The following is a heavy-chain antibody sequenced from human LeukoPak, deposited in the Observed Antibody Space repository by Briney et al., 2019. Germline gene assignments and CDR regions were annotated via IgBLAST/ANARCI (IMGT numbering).Heavy chain of an antibody. V-gene: IGHV4-34*01. CDR2: INYSGST. D-gene: IGHD2-2*01. Sequence: SETLSLTCAVYGGSFSGYYWSWIRQPPGKGLEWIGEINYSGSTNYNPSLKSRVTISVDTSKNQFSLKLSSVTAADTAVYYCARKCSSTNCYSYWGQGTLVTVSS. CDR3: ARKCSSTNCYSY. J-gene: IGHJ4*02. CDR1: GGSFSGYY.